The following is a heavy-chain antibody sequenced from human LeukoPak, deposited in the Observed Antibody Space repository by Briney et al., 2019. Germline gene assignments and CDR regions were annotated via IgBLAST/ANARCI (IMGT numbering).Heavy chain of an antibody. J-gene: IGHJ4*02. CDR3: AREFWSGYYNI. V-gene: IGHV1-18*01. D-gene: IGHD3-3*01. CDR1: GYTFMNYG. CDR2: INPYNGHT. Sequence: ASVKVSCKASGYTFMNYGATWVRQAPGRGLEWMGWINPYNGHTNYAQRVQGRVTMTTHTSTNTAYVELRSLRSDDTAVYYCAREFWSGYYNIWGQGTLVTVSS.